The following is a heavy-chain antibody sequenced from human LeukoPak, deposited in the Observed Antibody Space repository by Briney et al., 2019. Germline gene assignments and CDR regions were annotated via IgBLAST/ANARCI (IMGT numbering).Heavy chain of an antibody. V-gene: IGHV5-51*01. Sequence: GASLQISCKGSGYSFTSYWIGWVRQMPGKGLEWMGIIYPGDSDTRYSPSFQGQVTISADKSISTAYLQWSSLKASDTAMYYCARLRYFRRRYYDSSGYFHALDYWGQGTLVTVSS. J-gene: IGHJ4*02. CDR2: IYPGDSDT. CDR1: GYSFTSYW. D-gene: IGHD3-22*01. CDR3: ARLRYFRRRYYDSSGYFHALDY.